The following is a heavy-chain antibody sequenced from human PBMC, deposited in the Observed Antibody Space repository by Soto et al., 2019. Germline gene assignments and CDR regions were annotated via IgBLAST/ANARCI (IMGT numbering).Heavy chain of an antibody. D-gene: IGHD2-2*01. CDR1: GGSISSYY. V-gene: IGHV4-59*08. CDR3: ARYLEYCSSTSCDYYFDY. CDR2: IYYSGST. J-gene: IGHJ4*01. Sequence: PSETLSLTCTVSGGSISSYYWSWIRQPPGKGLEWIGYIYYSGSTNYNPSLKSRVTISVDTSKNQFSLKLSSVTAADTAVYYCARYLEYCSSTSCDYYFDYLGQGTLVTVPS.